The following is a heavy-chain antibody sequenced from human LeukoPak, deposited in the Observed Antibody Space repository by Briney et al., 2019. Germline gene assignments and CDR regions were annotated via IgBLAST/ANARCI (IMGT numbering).Heavy chain of an antibody. CDR3: AREKYYDYVWGSYREFDY. D-gene: IGHD3-16*02. Sequence: GGSLRLSCAASGFTFSSYGMHWVRQAPGKGLEWVALIWYDGSNKYYTDSVKGRLTISRDNSKNTLYLQMNSLRDEDTAVYYCAREKYYDYVWGSYREFDYWGQGTLVTVSS. CDR2: IWYDGSNK. J-gene: IGHJ4*02. CDR1: GFTFSSYG. V-gene: IGHV3-33*01.